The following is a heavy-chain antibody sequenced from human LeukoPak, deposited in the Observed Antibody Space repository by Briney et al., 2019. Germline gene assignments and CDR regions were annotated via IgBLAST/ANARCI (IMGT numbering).Heavy chain of an antibody. J-gene: IGHJ4*02. CDR1: GFTFSDYF. CDR3: ARHLFRQWLIFDY. Sequence: GGSLRLSCAASGFTFSDYFMTWIRQAPGKGLEWVPYISSSDGTIYYADSVKGRFTISRDNAKNSLYLQMNSLGAEDSAVYYCARHLFRQWLIFDYWGQGTLVTVSS. V-gene: IGHV3-11*01. CDR2: ISSSDGTI. D-gene: IGHD6-19*01.